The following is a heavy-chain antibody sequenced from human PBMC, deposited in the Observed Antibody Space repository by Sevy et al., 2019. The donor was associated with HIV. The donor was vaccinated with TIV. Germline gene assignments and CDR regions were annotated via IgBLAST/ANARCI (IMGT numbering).Heavy chain of an antibody. D-gene: IGHD3-10*01. V-gene: IGHV1-46*01. J-gene: IGHJ6*02. CDR1: GYTFTSYY. CDR2: INPSGGST. Sequence: ASVKVSCKASGYTFTSYYMHWVRQAPGQGLEWMGIINPSGGSTSYAQKFQGRVTMTRDTSTSTVYMELSSLRSEDTAVDYCARADYGSGSYSPYYYYYYGMDVWGQGTTVTVSS. CDR3: ARADYGSGSYSPYYYYYYGMDV.